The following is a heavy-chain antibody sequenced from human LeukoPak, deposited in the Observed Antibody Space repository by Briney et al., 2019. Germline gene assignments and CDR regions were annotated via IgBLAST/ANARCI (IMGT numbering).Heavy chain of an antibody. Sequence: SGGSLSLSCAASGFTFSSYSMNWVRQAPGEGLEWVSYISSSSNTIYYADSVKGRFTISRDNAKNSLLLQMNSLRDEDTCVYYCARAVTVVTRGGLVFDYWGQGTLVTVSS. CDR3: ARAVTVVTRGGLVFDY. V-gene: IGHV3-48*02. CDR1: GFTFSSYS. J-gene: IGHJ4*02. CDR2: ISSSSNTI. D-gene: IGHD2-21*02.